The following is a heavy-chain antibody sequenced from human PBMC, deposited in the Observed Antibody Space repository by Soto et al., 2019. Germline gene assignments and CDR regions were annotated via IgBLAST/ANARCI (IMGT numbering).Heavy chain of an antibody. J-gene: IGHJ3*02. CDR3: ANLRFYDSSGYYYVGYAFDI. CDR2: ISYDGSNK. CDR1: GFTFRSYG. D-gene: IGHD3-22*01. V-gene: IGHV3-30*18. Sequence: GGSLRLSCAASGFTFRSYGMHCVRQAPGKGLEWVAVISYDGSNKYYADSVKGRFTISRDNSKDTMYLQMNSLRAEDTAVYYCANLRFYDSSGYYYVGYAFDIWGQGTMVTVSS.